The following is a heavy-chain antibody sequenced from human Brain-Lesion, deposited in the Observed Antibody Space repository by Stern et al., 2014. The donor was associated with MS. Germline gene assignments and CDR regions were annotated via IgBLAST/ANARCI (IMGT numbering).Heavy chain of an antibody. Sequence: EVQPVESGGGLVQPGGSLRLSCAASGFTFSNYWMRWVRQAPGKGLVWVSRVNNDGKRTSYADSVKGRFTMSRDNAKNTLYLQMNSLRVEDTAIYYCARGERWFDSWGQGTLVTVSS. CDR3: ARGERWFDS. D-gene: IGHD3-10*01. CDR2: VNNDGKRT. CDR1: GFTFSNYW. V-gene: IGHV3-74*02. J-gene: IGHJ5*01.